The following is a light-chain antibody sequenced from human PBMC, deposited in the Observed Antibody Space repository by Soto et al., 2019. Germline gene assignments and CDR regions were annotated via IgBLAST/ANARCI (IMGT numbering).Light chain of an antibody. V-gene: IGKV3-11*01. CDR1: QSVSSY. Sequence: EIVLTQSPATLSLSPGERATLSCRASQSVSSYFAWYQQKPGQAPRLLIYDASNRATGIPARFSGSGSGTDVTLTISSLEPEDFAVYYCHQRRNWPLTFGQGTRLEIK. CDR2: DAS. CDR3: HQRRNWPLT. J-gene: IGKJ5*01.